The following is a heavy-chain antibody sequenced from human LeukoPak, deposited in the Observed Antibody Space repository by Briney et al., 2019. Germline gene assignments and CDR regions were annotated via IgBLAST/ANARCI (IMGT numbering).Heavy chain of an antibody. D-gene: IGHD3-22*01. Sequence: QSGGSLRLSCAASRFTFSSYAMHWVRQAPGKGLEWVAVISYDGSNKYYADSVKGRFTISRDNSKNTLYLQMNSLRAEDTAVYYCARDYDSSGYSPFDYWGQGTLVTVSS. V-gene: IGHV3-30-3*01. CDR2: ISYDGSNK. J-gene: IGHJ4*02. CDR3: ARDYDSSGYSPFDY. CDR1: RFTFSSYA.